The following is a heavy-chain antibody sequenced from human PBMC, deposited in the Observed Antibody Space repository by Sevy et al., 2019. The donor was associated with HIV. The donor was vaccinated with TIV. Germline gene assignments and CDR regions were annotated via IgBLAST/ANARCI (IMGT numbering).Heavy chain of an antibody. CDR3: TTDQRYFDWSGSVYYFDY. J-gene: IGHJ4*02. CDR2: IKSKTDGGTT. V-gene: IGHV3-15*01. Sequence: GGSLRLSCAASGFTFSNAWMSWVRQAPGKGLEWVGRIKSKTDGGTTDYAAPVKGRFTISRDDSKNTLYLQINSLKTEDTAVYYCTTDQRYFDWSGSVYYFDYWGQGTLVTVSS. D-gene: IGHD3-9*01. CDR1: GFTFSNAW.